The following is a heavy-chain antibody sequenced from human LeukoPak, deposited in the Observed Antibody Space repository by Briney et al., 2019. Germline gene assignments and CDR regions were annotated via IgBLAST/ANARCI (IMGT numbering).Heavy chain of an antibody. Sequence: SETLSLTCTVSGGSISSGGYYWSWIRQHPGKGLVWIGYIYYSGTTYYNPSLKRRVTIPVDTSRNQFSLKLSSVTAADTAVYYCASSALSGSYYQYYFDYWGQGALVTVSS. J-gene: IGHJ4*02. CDR1: GGSISSGGYY. D-gene: IGHD3-10*01. CDR3: ASSALSGSYYQYYFDY. V-gene: IGHV4-31*03. CDR2: IYYSGTT.